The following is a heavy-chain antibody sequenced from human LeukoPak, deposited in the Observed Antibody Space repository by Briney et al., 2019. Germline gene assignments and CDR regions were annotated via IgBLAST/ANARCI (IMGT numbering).Heavy chain of an antibody. D-gene: IGHD4/OR15-4a*01. CDR2: ISGSGGST. V-gene: IGHV3-23*01. CDR1: GFTFSSYA. Sequence: GGSLRLSCVASGFTFSSYAMSWVRQAPGKGLEWVSGISGSGGSTYYADSVKGRFTISRDNSKNTLYLQMDSLRAEDTALYCCVRDRSYGAFDSWGLGTLVTVSS. J-gene: IGHJ4*02. CDR3: VRDRSYGAFDS.